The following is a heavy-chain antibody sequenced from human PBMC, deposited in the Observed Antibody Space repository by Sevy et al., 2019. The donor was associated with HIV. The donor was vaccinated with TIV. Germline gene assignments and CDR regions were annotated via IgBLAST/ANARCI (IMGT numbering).Heavy chain of an antibody. CDR1: DYSISSGYY. CDR3: AEWLRSHYFDY. CDR2: IYHSGST. D-gene: IGHD5-12*01. Sequence: SETLSLTCAVSDYSISSGYYWGWIRQPPGKGLEWIGSIYHSGSTYYNPSLKSRVTISVDTSKNQFSLKLSSVTAADTAVYYCAEWLRSHYFDYWGQGTLVTVSS. J-gene: IGHJ4*02. V-gene: IGHV4-38-2*01.